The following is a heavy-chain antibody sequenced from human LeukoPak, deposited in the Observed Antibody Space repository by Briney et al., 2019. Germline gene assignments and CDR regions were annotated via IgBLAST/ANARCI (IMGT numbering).Heavy chain of an antibody. CDR3: AKIVAVAEFDY. CDR2: ISGSGGST. Sequence: GGSLRLSCAASGFTFSRYAMSWVRQAPGKGLEWVSAISGSGGSTYYADSVKGRFTISRDNSKNTLYLQMNGLRAEDTAVYYCAKIVAVAEFDYWGQGTLVTVSS. V-gene: IGHV3-23*01. D-gene: IGHD6-19*01. J-gene: IGHJ4*02. CDR1: GFTFSRYA.